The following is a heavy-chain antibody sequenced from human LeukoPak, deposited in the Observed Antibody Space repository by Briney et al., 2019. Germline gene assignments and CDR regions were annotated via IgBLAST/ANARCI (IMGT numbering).Heavy chain of an antibody. Sequence: SETLSLTCTVSGGSISSYYWSWIRQPPGKGLEWVGYIYYRGSTNYNPSLKSRVTISVDMSKNQFSLKLSSVTAADTAVYHCASARVDPPRNKDYYYYYGMDVWGQGTTVTVSS. J-gene: IGHJ6*02. CDR1: GGSISSYY. CDR2: IYYRGST. CDR3: ASARVDPPRNKDYYYYYGMDV. D-gene: IGHD3-3*01. V-gene: IGHV4-59*01.